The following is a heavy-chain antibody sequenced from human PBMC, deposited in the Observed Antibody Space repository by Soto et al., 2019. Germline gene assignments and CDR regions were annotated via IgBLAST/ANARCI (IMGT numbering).Heavy chain of an antibody. CDR1: DIVLRSSPDY. Sequence: SYTPSLPDIAGDIVLRSSPDYRGLTREPPATGLWWIWSIYYSGSTYYNPSLKSRVTISVDTSKNQFSLKLSSVTAADTAVYYCARVDSSSWYYFDYWGEGTLVTVSS. V-gene: IGHV4-39*07. CDR3: ARVDSSSWYYFDY. J-gene: IGHJ4*02. CDR2: IYYSGST. D-gene: IGHD6-13*01.